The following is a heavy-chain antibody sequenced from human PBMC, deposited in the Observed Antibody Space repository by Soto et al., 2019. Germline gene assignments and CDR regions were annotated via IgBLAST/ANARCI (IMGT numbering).Heavy chain of an antibody. V-gene: IGHV4-34*02. J-gene: IGHJ6*03. Sequence: QVQLQQWGAGLLKPSETLSLTCAVYGGSFSGYQWSWIRQTPGKGLEWIGGINDSGDINYNPSLKSRVTILVDAAKQQISLKLSSVTAAATAVYYCARGLILWFGELSRRGGYYYYMDVWGKGTTVTVSS. CDR2: INDSGDI. CDR3: ARGLILWFGELSRRGGYYYYMDV. D-gene: IGHD3-10*01. CDR1: GGSFSGYQ.